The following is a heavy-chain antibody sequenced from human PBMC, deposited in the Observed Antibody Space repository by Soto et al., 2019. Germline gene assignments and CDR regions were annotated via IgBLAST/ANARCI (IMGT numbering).Heavy chain of an antibody. D-gene: IGHD3-22*01. CDR2: ISWNSGSI. J-gene: IGHJ5*02. Sequence: GGSLRLSCAASGFTFDDYAMHWVRQAPGKGLEWVSGISWNSGSIGYADSVKGRFTISRDNAKNSLYLQMNSLRAEDTALYYCAKGYDSSGYYSSWFDPWGQGTLVTVSS. V-gene: IGHV3-9*01. CDR1: GFTFDDYA. CDR3: AKGYDSSGYYSSWFDP.